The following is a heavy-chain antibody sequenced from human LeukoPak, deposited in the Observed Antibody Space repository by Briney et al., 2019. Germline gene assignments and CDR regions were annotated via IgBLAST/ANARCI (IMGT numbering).Heavy chain of an antibody. CDR1: GFTFNTYW. CDR2: IGGSGAGT. D-gene: IGHD2-15*01. J-gene: IGHJ4*02. CDR3: AKEPLSCSGGSCYSVFDY. V-gene: IGHV3-23*01. Sequence: GGSLRLSCAASGFTFNTYWMNWVRQAPGKGLEWVSAIGGSGAGTYYADSVKGRFTISRDNSKNTLYLQMDSLRAEDTAVYYCAKEPLSCSGGSCYSVFDYWGQGTLVTVSS.